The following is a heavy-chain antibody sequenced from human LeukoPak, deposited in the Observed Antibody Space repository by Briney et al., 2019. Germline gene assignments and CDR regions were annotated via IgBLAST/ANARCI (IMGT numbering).Heavy chain of an antibody. Sequence: PSETLSHTCTVSGGSISSSSYYWGWIRQPPGKGLEWIGSIYYSGSTYYNPSLKSRVTISVDTSKNQFSLKLSSVTAADTAVYYCARRGPYGMDVWGKGTTVTISS. V-gene: IGHV4-39*01. CDR1: GGSISSSSYY. CDR3: ARRGPYGMDV. J-gene: IGHJ6*04. D-gene: IGHD2-21*01. CDR2: IYYSGST.